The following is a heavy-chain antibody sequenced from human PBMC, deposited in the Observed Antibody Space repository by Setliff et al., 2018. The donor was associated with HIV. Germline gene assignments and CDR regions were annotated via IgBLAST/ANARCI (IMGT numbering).Heavy chain of an antibody. CDR2: ITSSGTYT. D-gene: IGHD3-22*01. CDR1: GFTFSTYS. Sequence: PGGSLRLSCTASGFTFSTYSMNWVRQAPGKGLEWVSFITSSGTYTYYADSVKGRFTISRDNAKNSLYLQMNSLRAEDTAVYYCARDRTPARITMISQVWGQGTMVTVSS. V-gene: IGHV3-21*01. CDR3: ARDRTPARITMISQV. J-gene: IGHJ3*01.